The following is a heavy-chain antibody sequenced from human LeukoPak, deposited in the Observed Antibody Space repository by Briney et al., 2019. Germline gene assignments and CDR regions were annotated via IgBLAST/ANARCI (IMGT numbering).Heavy chain of an antibody. CDR3: AREVPYYMDV. D-gene: IGHD4/OR15-4a*01. J-gene: IGHJ6*03. Sequence: NPSETLSLTCTVSGGSITGYYWSWIRQPAGKRLEWLGRVYPSGSTNYNPSLKRRVTLSVDTSKNQFSLKVTSVTAADTAVYYCAREVPYYMDVWGKGTTVTVSS. CDR2: VYPSGST. V-gene: IGHV4-4*07. CDR1: GGSITGYY.